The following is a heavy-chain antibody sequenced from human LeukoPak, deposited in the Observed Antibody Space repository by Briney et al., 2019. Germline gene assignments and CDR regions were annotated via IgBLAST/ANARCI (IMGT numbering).Heavy chain of an antibody. Sequence: GGSLRLSCSASGFTFKSYAMHWVRQAPGKGPEYVSSINTNGANTYYADSVKGRFTISRDNSRNTVYVQMNSLTPEDTAVYYCVKGLDYSSSQMDSWGQGTLVTVSS. D-gene: IGHD6-6*01. CDR1: GFTFKSYA. CDR3: VKGLDYSSSQMDS. J-gene: IGHJ4*02. V-gene: IGHV3-64*05. CDR2: INTNGANT.